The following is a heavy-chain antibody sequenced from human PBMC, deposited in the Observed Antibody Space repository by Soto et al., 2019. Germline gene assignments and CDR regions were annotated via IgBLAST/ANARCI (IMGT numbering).Heavy chain of an antibody. CDR3: ARDDPCSGGSCYSRWFDP. D-gene: IGHD2-15*01. Sequence: QVQLVQSGAEVKKPGSSVKVSCKASGGTFSSYAISWVRQAPGQGLEWMGGIIPIFGTANYAQKFQGRVKITADESTSTAYMELSSLRSEDTAVYYCARDDPCSGGSCYSRWFDPWGQGTLVTVSS. V-gene: IGHV1-69*01. CDR2: IIPIFGTA. J-gene: IGHJ5*02. CDR1: GGTFSSYA.